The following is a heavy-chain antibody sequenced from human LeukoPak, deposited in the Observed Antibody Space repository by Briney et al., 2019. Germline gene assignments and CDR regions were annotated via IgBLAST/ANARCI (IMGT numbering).Heavy chain of an antibody. CDR1: GFTFSNYG. D-gene: IGHD2-15*01. J-gene: IGHJ3*02. Sequence: AGGSLRLSCAASGFTFSNYGMSWVRQAPGKGLEWVSAISDSGGSTYYADSVKGRFTISRDNSKNTLYLQMNSLRAEGTAVYYCARGPRCSGGTCYVLGAFDIWGQGTMVTVSS. V-gene: IGHV3-23*01. CDR3: ARGPRCSGGTCYVLGAFDI. CDR2: ISDSGGST.